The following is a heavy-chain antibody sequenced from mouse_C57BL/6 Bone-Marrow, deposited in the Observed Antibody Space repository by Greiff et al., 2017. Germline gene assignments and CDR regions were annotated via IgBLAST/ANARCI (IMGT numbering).Heavy chain of an antibody. CDR3: ARKGYGYEGYFDY. Sequence: QVQLQQPGAELVMPGASVKLSCKASGYTFTSYWMHWVKQRPGQGLEWIGEIDPSDSYTNYNQKFKGKSTLTVDKSSSTAYMQLSSLTSEDSAVYYWARKGYGYEGYFDYWGQGTTLTVSS. CDR2: IDPSDSYT. CDR1: GYTFTSYW. D-gene: IGHD2-2*01. V-gene: IGHV1-69*01. J-gene: IGHJ2*01.